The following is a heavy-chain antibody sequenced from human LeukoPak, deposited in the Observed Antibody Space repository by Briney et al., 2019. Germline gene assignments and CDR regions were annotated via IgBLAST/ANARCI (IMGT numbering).Heavy chain of an antibody. Sequence: ASVKVSCKASGGTFSSCAISWVRQAPGQGLEWMGGIIPIFGTANYAQKFQGRVTITTDESTCTAYMELSSLRSEDTAVYYCARELYGSGSPFDYWGQGTLVTVSS. J-gene: IGHJ4*02. CDR1: GGTFSSCA. D-gene: IGHD3-10*01. CDR2: IIPIFGTA. CDR3: ARELYGSGSPFDY. V-gene: IGHV1-69*05.